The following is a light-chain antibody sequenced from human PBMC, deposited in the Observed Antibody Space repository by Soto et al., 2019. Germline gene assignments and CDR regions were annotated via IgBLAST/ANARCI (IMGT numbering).Light chain of an antibody. CDR2: DAS. Sequence: DIQMTQSPSTLSASVGDRVTITCRASQSISSWLAWYQQKPGKAPKLLIYDASSFESGVPSRFSGSGSGTEFTLTISSLQPDDFATYYCQQYNSYPVTFGQGTKVDIK. CDR1: QSISSW. J-gene: IGKJ1*01. V-gene: IGKV1-5*01. CDR3: QQYNSYPVT.